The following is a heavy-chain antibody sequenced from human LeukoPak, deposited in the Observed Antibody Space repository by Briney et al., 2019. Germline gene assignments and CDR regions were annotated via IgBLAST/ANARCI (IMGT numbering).Heavy chain of an antibody. D-gene: IGHD3-22*01. CDR1: GFTFSSYA. J-gene: IGHJ4*02. CDR2: ISGSGGST. CDR3: AKEGDDSSGYYVAFDY. V-gene: IGHV3-23*01. Sequence: GGSLRLSCAASGFTFSSYAMSWVRQAPGKGLEWVSAISGSGGSTYYADSVKGRFTISRDNSKNTLYLQMNSLRAEDTAVYYCAKEGDDSSGYYVAFDYWGQGTLVTVSS.